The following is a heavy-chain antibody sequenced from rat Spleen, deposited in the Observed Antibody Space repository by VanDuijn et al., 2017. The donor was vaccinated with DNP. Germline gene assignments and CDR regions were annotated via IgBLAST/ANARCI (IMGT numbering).Heavy chain of an antibody. CDR2: ISSGGST. D-gene: IGHD1-2*01. CDR1: GFSVPSYG. V-gene: IGHV2S8*01. CDR3: TRDYYSRYIYHWAMDA. Sequence: QVQLKESGPGLVQPSQTLSLTCTVSGFSVPSYGVSWVRQFPGKGLEWIAAISSGGSTYYNSVFKSRLSISRDTSKSQVFLKMNSLQTEDSAIYFCTRDYYSRYIYHWAMDAWGQGTSVTVSS. J-gene: IGHJ4*01.